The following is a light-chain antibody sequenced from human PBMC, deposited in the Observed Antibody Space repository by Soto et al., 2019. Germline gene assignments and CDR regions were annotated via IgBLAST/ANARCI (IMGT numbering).Light chain of an antibody. CDR1: QSVSSSY. V-gene: IGKV3-20*01. CDR2: GAS. CDR3: QQYGSSPPCT. Sequence: ELVLTHSPGTLSLSPGERATLSCRASQSVSSSYLAWYQQKPGQAPRLLIYGASSRATGIPDRFSGSGSGTDFTLTISRLEPEDFAVYYCQQYGSSPPCTFGQGTKV. J-gene: IGKJ1*01.